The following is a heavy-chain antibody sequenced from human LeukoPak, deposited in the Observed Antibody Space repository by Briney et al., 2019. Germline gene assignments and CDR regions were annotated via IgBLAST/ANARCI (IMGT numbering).Heavy chain of an antibody. D-gene: IGHD6-19*01. Sequence: SETLSLTCTVSGGSISSYYWSWIRQPPGKGLEWIGYIHYSETTNYNPSLKSRMTISLDTSKNQFSLKLTSVTAADTAVYMCARGFSSGLIEYWGQGSLVTVSS. CDR1: GGSISSYY. CDR2: IHYSETT. J-gene: IGHJ4*02. V-gene: IGHV4-59*01. CDR3: ARGFSSGLIEY.